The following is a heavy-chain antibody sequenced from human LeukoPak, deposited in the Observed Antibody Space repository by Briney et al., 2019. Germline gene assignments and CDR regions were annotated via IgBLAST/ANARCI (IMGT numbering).Heavy chain of an antibody. Sequence: GGSLRLSCAASGFNFDYYGMSWVRQAPGKGLEWVSGINWNGGSTGYADSVKGRFTISRDNAKNSLYLQMNSLRAEDTALYYCARDGPVPAAIQGSFDYWGQGTLVTVSS. J-gene: IGHJ4*02. CDR3: ARDGPVPAAIQGSFDY. D-gene: IGHD2-2*01. CDR1: GFNFDYYG. CDR2: INWNGGST. V-gene: IGHV3-20*04.